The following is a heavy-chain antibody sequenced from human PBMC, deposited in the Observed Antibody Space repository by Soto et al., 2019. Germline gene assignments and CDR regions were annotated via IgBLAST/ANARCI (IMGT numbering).Heavy chain of an antibody. CDR3: ARDPPISVSLRGTPLMAV. CDR1: GYTFTGYY. CDR2: INPNSGGT. J-gene: IGHJ6*02. D-gene: IGHD2-21*01. V-gene: IGHV1-2*02. Sequence: SVKVSCKASGYTFTGYYMHWVRQAPGQGLEWMGWINPNSGGTNYAQKFQGRVTMTTDTSMSTAYMELSSLKSDDTAVYYCARDPPISVSLRGTPLMAVWGQGPTVTLSS.